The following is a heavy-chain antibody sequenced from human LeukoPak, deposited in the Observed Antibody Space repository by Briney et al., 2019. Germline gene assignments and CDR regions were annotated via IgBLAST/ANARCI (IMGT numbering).Heavy chain of an antibody. V-gene: IGHV4-4*02. D-gene: IGHD1-26*01. CDR1: GGAISSSKW. CDR2: IYHSGST. Sequence: SGTLSLTCVVSGGAISSSKWWSWVRQPPGKGLEWIGEIYHSGSTNYNPSLKSRVTISVDKSKNQFSLRLSSVTAADTAVYYCARDKEGATPFDYWGQGTLVTVSS. CDR3: ARDKEGATPFDY. J-gene: IGHJ4*02.